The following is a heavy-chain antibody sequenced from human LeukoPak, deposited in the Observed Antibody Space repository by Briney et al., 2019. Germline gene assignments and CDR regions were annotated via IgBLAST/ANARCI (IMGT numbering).Heavy chain of an antibody. V-gene: IGHV4-39*01. Sequence: PSETLSLTCTVSGGSISSSSYYWVWMRQPPGKGLEWIGSIYYSGSTYHNPSLKSRVTISVDTSKNQFSLRLNSVTAADTAVYYCARHTSMVRGVMKYYFDYWGQGTLATVPS. CDR3: ARHTSMVRGVMKYYFDY. J-gene: IGHJ4*02. D-gene: IGHD3-10*01. CDR1: GGSISSSSYY. CDR2: IYYSGST.